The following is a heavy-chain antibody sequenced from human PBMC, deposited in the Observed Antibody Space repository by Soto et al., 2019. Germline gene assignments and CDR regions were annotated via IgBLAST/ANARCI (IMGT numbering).Heavy chain of an antibody. Sequence: SETLALTFTVSGACVSAGVYYWTCIRQHPWKGLEWIGYIDNSGSTYCNPSLTGRVDISVDTSKNEFSLNLQSLTAEDTAFYYCAGAVSHFDVRRYRTTYFDQWGQGILVTVPS. CDR1: GACVSAGVYY. D-gene: IGHD3-10*02. CDR2: IDNSGST. V-gene: IGHV4-31*03. CDR3: AGAVSHFDVRRYRTTYFDQ. J-gene: IGHJ4*02.